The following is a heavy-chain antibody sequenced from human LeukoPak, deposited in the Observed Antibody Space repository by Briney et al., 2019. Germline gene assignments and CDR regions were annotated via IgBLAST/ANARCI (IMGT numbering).Heavy chain of an antibody. Sequence: ASVKVSCKASGYTFTSYGISWVRQAPGQGLEWMGWISAYNGNTNYAQKLQGRVTMTADTSTSTAYMELRSLRSEDTAVYYCARHVDSNYPFDYWGQGTLVTVSS. D-gene: IGHD4-11*01. V-gene: IGHV1-18*01. J-gene: IGHJ4*02. CDR1: GYTFTSYG. CDR2: ISAYNGNT. CDR3: ARHVDSNYPFDY.